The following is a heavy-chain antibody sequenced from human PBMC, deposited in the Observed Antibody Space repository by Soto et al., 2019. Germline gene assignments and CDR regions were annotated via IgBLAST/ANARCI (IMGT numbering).Heavy chain of an antibody. CDR1: GGSVRTYY. CDR2: IYYFGNS. CDR3: ARIHGMVNPWFDP. D-gene: IGHD5-18*01. J-gene: IGHJ5*02. Sequence: SETLSLTCTVSGGSVRTYYWTWIRQPPGKGLEWIGSIYYFGNSKFNPSLKSRVTISLDTSKNQVSLNLTSVTAADTAVYFCARIHGMVNPWFDPWGQGTLVTVSS. V-gene: IGHV4-59*02.